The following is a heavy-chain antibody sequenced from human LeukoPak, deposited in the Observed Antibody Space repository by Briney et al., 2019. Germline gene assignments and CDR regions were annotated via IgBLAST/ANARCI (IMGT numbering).Heavy chain of an antibody. V-gene: IGHV3-53*05. CDR1: GFTVSSNY. CDR2: IYSGGST. Sequence: PGGSLRLSCAASGFTVSSNYMSWVRQAPGKGLEWVSVIYSGGSTYYADSVKGRFTISRDNSKNTLYLQVNSLRAEDTAVYYCARHSSSWYLDPWGQGTLVTVSS. CDR3: ARHSSSWYLDP. J-gene: IGHJ5*02. D-gene: IGHD6-13*01.